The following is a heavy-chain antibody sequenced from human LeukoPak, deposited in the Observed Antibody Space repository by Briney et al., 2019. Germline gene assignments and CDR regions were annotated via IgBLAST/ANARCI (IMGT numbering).Heavy chain of an antibody. CDR3: TKVPAPYGVGNGDYFDY. V-gene: IGHV3-23*01. CDR2: ISGSGSST. D-gene: IGHD4-23*01. CDR1: GFTFSRYA. J-gene: IGHJ4*02. Sequence: PGGSLSLSRAACGFTFSRYAMRGVRQPPAKGGEGVSAISGSGSSTYYANSVKCRFTISRDNSKNPMYLQMNSLRAEDTAVYYCTKVPAPYGVGNGDYFDYWGQGPLVTVSS.